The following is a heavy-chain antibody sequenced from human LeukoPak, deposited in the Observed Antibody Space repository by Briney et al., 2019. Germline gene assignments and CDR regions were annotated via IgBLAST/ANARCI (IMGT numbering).Heavy chain of an antibody. CDR1: GGSISSYY. D-gene: IGHD2-15*01. V-gene: IGHV4-59*04. J-gene: IGHJ4*02. Sequence: SETLSLTCTVSGGSISSYYWSWIRQPPGKGLEWIGSVFYSGSTYYNPSLKSRVTMSVDTSKNQFSLKLSSEIAADTAVYYCARLWSTDCSGGSCPHQPNYWGQGTLVTVSS. CDR3: ARLWSTDCSGGSCPHQPNY. CDR2: VFYSGST.